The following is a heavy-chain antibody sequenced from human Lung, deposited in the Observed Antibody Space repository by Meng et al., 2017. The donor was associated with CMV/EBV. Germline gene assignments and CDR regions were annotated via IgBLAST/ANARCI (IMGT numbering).Heavy chain of an antibody. Sequence: VQLTEPGPGLVKPSGTLSLPCAVSGGSISSSNWWSWVRQPPGKGLEWIGEIYHSGSTNYNPSLKSRVTISVDKSKNQFSLKLSSVTAADTAVYYCASFPPPGKQWLVTDYWGQGTLVTVSS. J-gene: IGHJ4*02. CDR3: ASFPPPGKQWLVTDY. D-gene: IGHD6-19*01. CDR1: GGSISSSNW. V-gene: IGHV4-4*02. CDR2: IYHSGST.